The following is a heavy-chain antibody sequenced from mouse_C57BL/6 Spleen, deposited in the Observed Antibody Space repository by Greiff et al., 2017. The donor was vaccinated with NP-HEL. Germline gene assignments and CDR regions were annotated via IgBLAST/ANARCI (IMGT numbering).Heavy chain of an antibody. Sequence: QVQLQQSGPELVKPGASVKISCKTSGYAFSSSWMNWVKQRPGKGLEWIGRIYPGDGDTNYNGKFQGKATLTADKSSSTAYMQLSSLTSEDSAVYFCARPFYYGNSYYAMDYWGQGTSVTVSS. D-gene: IGHD2-1*01. CDR1: GYAFSSSW. CDR3: ARPFYYGNSYYAMDY. J-gene: IGHJ4*01. CDR2: IYPGDGDT. V-gene: IGHV1-82*01.